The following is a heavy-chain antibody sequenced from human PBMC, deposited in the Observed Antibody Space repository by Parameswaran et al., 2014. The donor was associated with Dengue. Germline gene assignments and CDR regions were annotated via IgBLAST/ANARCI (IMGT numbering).Heavy chain of an antibody. V-gene: IGHV4-34*01. CDR1: GGSFSGYY. CDR3: ARGRRTTLYYYGMDV. Sequence: ASETLSLTCAVYGGSFSGYYWSWIRQPPGEGLEWIGEINHSGSTNYNPSLKSRVTISVDTSKNQFSLKLSSVTAADTAVYYCARGRRTTLYYYGMDVWGQGTTVTVSS. D-gene: IGHD4-11*01. J-gene: IGHJ6*02. CDR2: INHSGST.